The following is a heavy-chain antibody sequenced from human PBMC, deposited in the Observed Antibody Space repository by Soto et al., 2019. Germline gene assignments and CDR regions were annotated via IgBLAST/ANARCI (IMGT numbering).Heavy chain of an antibody. Sequence: QVQLVESGGGVVQPGRSLRLSCAASGFTFSSYAMHWVRQAPGKGLEWVAVISYDGSKKYYADSVKGRFTISRDNSKNTLYLQMNSLRAEDTAVYYCAREQYSSTRPYYYGMDVWGQGTTVTVSS. J-gene: IGHJ6*02. CDR3: AREQYSSTRPYYYGMDV. V-gene: IGHV3-30-3*01. CDR1: GFTFSSYA. D-gene: IGHD6-13*01. CDR2: ISYDGSKK.